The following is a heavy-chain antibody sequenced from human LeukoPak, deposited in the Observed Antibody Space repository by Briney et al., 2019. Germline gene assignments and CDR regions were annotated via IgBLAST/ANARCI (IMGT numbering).Heavy chain of an antibody. V-gene: IGHV3-23*01. D-gene: IGHD3-9*01. J-gene: IGHJ4*02. CDR1: GFTFSNYA. Sequence: GASLRLSCAASGFTFSNYAMSWVRQAPGKGLQWVSAITGSGGNTYYADSVKGRFTISRDNSKNTVFLQMNSLRAEDTAVYYCAKWGDYDVLTGYYVSDYWGQGTLVTVSS. CDR3: AKWGDYDVLTGYYVSDY. CDR2: ITGSGGNT.